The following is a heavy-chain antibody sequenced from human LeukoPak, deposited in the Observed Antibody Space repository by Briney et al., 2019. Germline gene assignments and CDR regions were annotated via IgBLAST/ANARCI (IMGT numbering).Heavy chain of an antibody. CDR3: ARKSLYSSGWYGDY. D-gene: IGHD6-19*01. CDR2: IKPDGSEK. J-gene: IGHJ4*02. V-gene: IGHV3-7*01. CDR1: GFTFSTYW. Sequence: GGSLRLSCAASGFTFSTYWMGWVRQAPGKGLEWVAKIKPDGSEKDHVDSVKGRFTISRDNAKNSLYLQMNSLRAEDTAVYYCARKSLYSSGWYGDYWGQGTLVTVSS.